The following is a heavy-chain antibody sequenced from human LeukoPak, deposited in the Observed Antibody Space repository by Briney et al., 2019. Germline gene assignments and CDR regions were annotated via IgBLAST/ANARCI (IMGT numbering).Heavy chain of an antibody. CDR1: GGSFSGYY. Sequence: PSETLSLTCAVYGGSFSGYYWSWIRQPPGKGLEWIGEINHSGSTNYNPSLKSRVTISVDTSKNQFSLKLSSVTAADTAVYYCARVLSGSSRNFDYWGQGTLVTVSS. J-gene: IGHJ4*02. CDR3: ARVLSGSSRNFDY. D-gene: IGHD1-26*01. CDR2: INHSGST. V-gene: IGHV4-34*01.